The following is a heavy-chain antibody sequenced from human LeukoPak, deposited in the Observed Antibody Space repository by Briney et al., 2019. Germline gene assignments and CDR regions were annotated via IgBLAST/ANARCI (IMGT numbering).Heavy chain of an antibody. V-gene: IGHV1-2*02. D-gene: IGHD3-22*01. J-gene: IGHJ3*02. Sequence: ASVKVSCQASGYTFTGYYMHWVRQAPGQGLEWMGWINPNSGGTNYAQKFQGRVTMTRDTSISTAYMELSRLRSDDTAVYYCASIAAMIVVVKSDAFDIWGQGTMVTVSS. CDR2: INPNSGGT. CDR1: GYTFTGYY. CDR3: ASIAAMIVVVKSDAFDI.